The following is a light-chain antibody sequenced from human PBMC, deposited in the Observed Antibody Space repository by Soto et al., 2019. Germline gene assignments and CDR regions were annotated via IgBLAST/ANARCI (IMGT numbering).Light chain of an antibody. CDR2: AAS. CDR1: QGISNY. V-gene: IGKV1-27*01. CDR3: QKNVSAPWT. Sequence: DIPMTQSPSSLSASVRDRLTITCRASQGISNYLAWYQRNPGKVPQLLIYAASTLQSGVPYRFSGRGYETDVILTNHSLPRGDVATFYCQKNVSAPWTFGQGTKVEI. J-gene: IGKJ1*01.